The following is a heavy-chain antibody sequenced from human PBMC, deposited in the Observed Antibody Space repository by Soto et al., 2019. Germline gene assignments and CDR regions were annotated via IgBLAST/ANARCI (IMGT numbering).Heavy chain of an antibody. CDR3: ARGRDYYDSSGAGH. Sequence: PGGSLRLSCAASGFTFSSYSMNWVREAPGKGLEWVSSISSSSSYIYYADSVKGRFTISRDNAKNSLYLQMNSLRAEDTAVYYCARGRDYYDSSGAGHWGQGTLVTVSS. J-gene: IGHJ1*01. V-gene: IGHV3-21*01. CDR2: ISSSSSYI. CDR1: GFTFSSYS. D-gene: IGHD3-22*01.